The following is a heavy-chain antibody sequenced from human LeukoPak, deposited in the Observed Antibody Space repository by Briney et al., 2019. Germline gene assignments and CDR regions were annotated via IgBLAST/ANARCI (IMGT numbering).Heavy chain of an antibody. CDR1: DYSISSGYY. CDR3: ARDGASGSYFGLDY. Sequence: SETLSLTCTVSDYSISSGYYWGWIRQPPGKGLEWIGSIYYSGSTHYNSSLKSRVTISVDTSKHQFSLKLSSVTAADTAVYYCARDGASGSYFGLDYWGQGALVTVSS. D-gene: IGHD3-10*01. CDR2: IYYSGST. J-gene: IGHJ4*02. V-gene: IGHV4-38-2*02.